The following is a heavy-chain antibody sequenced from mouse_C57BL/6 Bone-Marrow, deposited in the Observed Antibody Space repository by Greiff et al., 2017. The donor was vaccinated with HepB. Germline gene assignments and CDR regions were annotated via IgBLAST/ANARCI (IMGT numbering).Heavy chain of an antibody. CDR1: GYTFTSYW. D-gene: IGHD2-10*02. CDR2: IDPSDSYT. V-gene: IGHV1-69*01. Sequence: QVQLQQSGAELVMPGASVKLSCKASGYTFTSYWMHWVKQRPGQGLEWIGEIDPSDSYTNYNQKFKGKSTLTVDKSSSTAYMQLSSLTSEDSAVYYCAREIVWAMDYWGQGTSVTVSS. CDR3: AREIVWAMDY. J-gene: IGHJ4*01.